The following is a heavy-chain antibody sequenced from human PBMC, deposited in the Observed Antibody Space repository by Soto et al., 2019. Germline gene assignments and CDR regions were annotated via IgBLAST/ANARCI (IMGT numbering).Heavy chain of an antibody. CDR1: AGTFSSYT. CDR3: ARGGDAWGYCSSTSCFPWFDP. Sequence: QVQLVQSGAEVKKPGSSVKVSCKASAGTFSSYTISWVRQAPGQGLEWMGRIIPILGIANYAQKFQGRVTITADKSTSTAYMELSSLRSEDTAVYYCARGGDAWGYCSSTSCFPWFDPWGRGTLVTVSS. CDR2: IIPILGIA. J-gene: IGHJ5*02. D-gene: IGHD2-2*01. V-gene: IGHV1-69*02.